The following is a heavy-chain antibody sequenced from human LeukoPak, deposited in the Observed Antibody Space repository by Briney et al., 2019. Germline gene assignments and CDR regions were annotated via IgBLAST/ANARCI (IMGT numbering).Heavy chain of an antibody. V-gene: IGHV3-7*01. J-gene: IGHJ3*02. CDR2: IKQDGSEK. CDR3: ARDRRVLWFGELLLSRGNAFDI. Sequence: GGSLRRSGAASGFTCSSYWRIWVRQAPGKAREGLANIKQDGSEKYYVDSVKGRFTISRDNAKTSMYLQMNSPRAEDSGVYYCARDRRVLWFGELLLSRGNAFDIWGQGTMVTVSS. D-gene: IGHD3-10*01. CDR1: GFTCSSYW.